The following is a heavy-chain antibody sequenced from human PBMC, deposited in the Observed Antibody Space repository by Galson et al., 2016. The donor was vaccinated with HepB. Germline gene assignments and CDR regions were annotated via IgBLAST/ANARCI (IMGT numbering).Heavy chain of an antibody. J-gene: IGHJ4*02. CDR2: IYPSDSDT. D-gene: IGHD3-22*01. V-gene: IGHV5-51*01. Sequence: SGAEVKKPGESLKISCQDSGYSFTDYWIGWVRQMPGKGLEWMGIIYPSDSDTRYSPSFQGQVTISADKSISTAYLQWSSLKASDTAIYYCARQLQTDDSGYYHDYWGQGTLVTVSS. CDR3: ARQLQTDDSGYYHDY. CDR1: GYSFTDYW.